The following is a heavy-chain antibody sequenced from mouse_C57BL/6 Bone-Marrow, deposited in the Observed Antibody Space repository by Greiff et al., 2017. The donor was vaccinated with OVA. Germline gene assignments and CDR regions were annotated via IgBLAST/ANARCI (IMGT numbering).Heavy chain of an antibody. CDR1: GFNIKNTY. D-gene: IGHD1-1*01. Sequence: EVQLQQSVAELVRPGASVKLSCTASGFNIKNTYMHWVKQRPEQGLEWIGRIDPANGNTKYAPKFQGQATMTADTSSNTAYLQLSSLTSEDSAIYYGAFTAVGGYYAMDYWGQGTTVT. CDR2: IDPANGNT. CDR3: AFTAVGGYYAMDY. V-gene: IGHV14-3*01. J-gene: IGHJ4*01.